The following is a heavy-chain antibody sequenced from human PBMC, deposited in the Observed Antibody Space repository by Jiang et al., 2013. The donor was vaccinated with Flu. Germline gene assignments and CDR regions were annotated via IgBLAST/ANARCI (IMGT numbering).Heavy chain of an antibody. V-gene: IGHV4-59*01. D-gene: IGHD3-10*01. Sequence: SGPGLVKPSETLSLTCTVSGGSIGIYYWSWIRQSPGKGLEWIGHIYYSGSTNYNPSLESRVTISVDTSKTQFSLKLTSVTAADTAIYYCARFRSAFDVWGQGTMVTVSS. J-gene: IGHJ3*01. CDR3: ARFRSAFDV. CDR1: GGSIGIYY. CDR2: IYYSGST.